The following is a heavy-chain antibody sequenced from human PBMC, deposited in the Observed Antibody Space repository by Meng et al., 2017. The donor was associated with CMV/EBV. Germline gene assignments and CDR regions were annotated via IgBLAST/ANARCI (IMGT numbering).Heavy chain of an antibody. D-gene: IGHD1-1*01. J-gene: IGHJ4*02. Sequence: CAVSGGSISSSNWWSWVRQPPGKGLEWIGEIYHSGSTNYNPSLKSRVTISVDKSKNQFSLKLSSVTAADTAVYYCARTGTNLAHYFDYWGQGTLVTVS. CDR2: IYHSGST. CDR1: GGSISSSNW. CDR3: ARTGTNLAHYFDY. V-gene: IGHV4-4*02.